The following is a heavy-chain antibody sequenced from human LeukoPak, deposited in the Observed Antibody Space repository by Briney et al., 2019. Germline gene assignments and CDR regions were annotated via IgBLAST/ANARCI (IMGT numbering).Heavy chain of an antibody. CDR1: GGPISRHY. CDR3: TRDRYSQGPPYYFDS. Sequence: PSETLSLTCTVSGGPISRHYWNWIRQPAGKGLEWIGRIYSSGSTFYNTSLKSRVTMSVDTSKNQFSLKLGSVTAADTAVYYCTRDRYSQGPPYYFDSWGQGTLVTVSS. V-gene: IGHV4-4*07. CDR2: IYSSGST. D-gene: IGHD5-18*01. J-gene: IGHJ4*02.